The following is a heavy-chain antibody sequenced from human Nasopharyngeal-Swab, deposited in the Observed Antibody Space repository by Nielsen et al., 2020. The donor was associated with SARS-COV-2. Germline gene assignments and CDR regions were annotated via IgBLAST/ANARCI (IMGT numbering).Heavy chain of an antibody. CDR3: ASNLIQGFDY. J-gene: IGHJ4*02. CDR2: IWYDGSNK. V-gene: IGHV3-33*01. Sequence: GESLKISCAASGFTFSSYGMHWVRQAPGKWLEWVAVIWYDGSNKYYADSVKGRFTISRDNSKNTLYLQMNSLIAEDTAVYYCASNLIQGFDYWCQGTLVTVSS. CDR1: GFTFSSYG. D-gene: IGHD2-8*01.